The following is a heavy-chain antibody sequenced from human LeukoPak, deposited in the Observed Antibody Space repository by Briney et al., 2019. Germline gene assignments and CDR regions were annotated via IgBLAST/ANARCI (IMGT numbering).Heavy chain of an antibody. CDR2: IYHSGST. CDR3: ARGGATGYSFDY. CDR1: GGSISSGGYS. J-gene: IGHJ4*02. Sequence: TSETLSLTCAVSGGSISSGGYSWSWIRQPPGKGLEWIGYIYHSGSTYYNPSLKSRVTISVDRSKNQFSLKLSSVTAADTAVYYCARGGATGYSFDYWGQGTLVTVSS. D-gene: IGHD3-9*01. V-gene: IGHV4-30-2*01.